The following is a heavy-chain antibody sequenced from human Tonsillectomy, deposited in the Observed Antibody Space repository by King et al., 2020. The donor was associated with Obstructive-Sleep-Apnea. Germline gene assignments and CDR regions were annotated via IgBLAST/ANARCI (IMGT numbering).Heavy chain of an antibody. CDR1: GFTFSSYA. V-gene: IGHV3-64*01. Sequence: VQLVESGGGLVQPGGSLRLSCAASGFTFSSYAMHWVRQAPGEGLEYVFAISSNGGSTYYANSVKGRFTISRDNSKNTLYLQMGSLRAEDMAVYYCARGSSGYGDYFDYWGQGTLVTVSS. D-gene: IGHD4-17*01. J-gene: IGHJ4*02. CDR2: ISSNGGST. CDR3: ARGSSGYGDYFDY.